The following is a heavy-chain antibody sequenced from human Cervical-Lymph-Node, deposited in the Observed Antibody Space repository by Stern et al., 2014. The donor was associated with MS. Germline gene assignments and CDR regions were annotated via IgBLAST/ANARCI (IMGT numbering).Heavy chain of an antibody. J-gene: IGHJ4*02. Sequence: VQLVESGAEVKKPGASVKVSCTTSAYNFTNYGVTWVRRAPGQGLEWMGWISGYNGNTKYEQKFQGRVAMTTDTSTKTAYMELRSLRSSDTAVYYCARAGYDVSGRSDYWGQGTLVTVSS. D-gene: IGHD5-12*01. CDR2: ISGYNGNT. CDR3: ARAGYDVSGRSDY. CDR1: AYNFTNYG. V-gene: IGHV1-18*01.